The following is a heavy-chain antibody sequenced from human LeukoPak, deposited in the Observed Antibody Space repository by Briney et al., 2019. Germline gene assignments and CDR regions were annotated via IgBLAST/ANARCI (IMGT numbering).Heavy chain of an antibody. CDR2: TWYDGNKN. CDR3: ARGDTAPGFDL. V-gene: IGHV3-33*01. D-gene: IGHD5-18*01. Sequence: GGSLRLSCAASGFNFRNHGIHWVRQAPGKGLEWVAVTWYDGNKNYYADSVKGRFIISRDNSKNTASLQMNSLRAEDTAVYYCARGDTAPGFDLWGQGTLVAVSS. J-gene: IGHJ5*02. CDR1: GFNFRNHG.